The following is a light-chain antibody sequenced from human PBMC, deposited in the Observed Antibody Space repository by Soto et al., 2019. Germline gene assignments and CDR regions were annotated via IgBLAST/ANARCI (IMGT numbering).Light chain of an antibody. CDR2: GAS. Sequence: DIVMTQSPATLSASAGDRATLSCGASQSVSSNLAWYQQKPGQAPRLLIYGASTKATGIPARFSGSGSGTEFTLTISSLQSEDFAGYYCRQYYNRPRITFGRGTRLEIK. V-gene: IGKV3-15*01. J-gene: IGKJ5*01. CDR1: QSVSSN. CDR3: RQYYNRPRIT.